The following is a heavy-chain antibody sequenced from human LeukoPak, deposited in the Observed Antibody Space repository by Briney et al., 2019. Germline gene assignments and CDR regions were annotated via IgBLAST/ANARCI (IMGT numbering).Heavy chain of an antibody. D-gene: IGHD6-19*01. CDR3: AREGENSSGWYGY. Sequence: GGSLRLSCAASGFTFSSYSMTWVRQAPGKGLEWVSYISSSGSTIYYADSVKGRFTISRDNAKNSLYLQMNSLRAEDTAVYYCAREGENSSGWYGYWGQGTLVTVSS. J-gene: IGHJ4*02. V-gene: IGHV3-48*04. CDR2: ISSSGSTI. CDR1: GFTFSSYS.